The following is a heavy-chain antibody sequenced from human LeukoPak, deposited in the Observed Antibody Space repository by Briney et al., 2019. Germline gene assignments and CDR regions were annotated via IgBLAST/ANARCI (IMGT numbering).Heavy chain of an antibody. CDR3: ARDGKAVAADFDY. V-gene: IGHV3-66*01. CDR2: IYSGGST. D-gene: IGHD6-19*01. CDR1: EFSVGSNY. J-gene: IGHJ4*02. Sequence: GGSLRLSCAASEFSVGSNYMTWVRQAPGKGLEWVSLIYSGGSTYYADSVKGRFTISRDNSKNTLYLQMNSLRPEDTAVYYCARDGKAVAADFDYWGQGTLVTVSS.